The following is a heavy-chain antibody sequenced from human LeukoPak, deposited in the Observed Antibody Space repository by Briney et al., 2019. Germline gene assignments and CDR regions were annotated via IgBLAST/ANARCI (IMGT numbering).Heavy chain of an antibody. D-gene: IGHD4-23*01. V-gene: IGHV1-18*01. CDR2: ISAYNGNT. CDR1: GYTFTNYG. Sequence: ASVKVSCKASGYTFTNYGINWVRQAPGQGLEWMGWISAYNGNTHYAQNLQGRVTMTTDISTSTAYMEVRSLRSDDTAVYYCARDWADYGGNGGELDYWGQGTLVTVSS. CDR3: ARDWADYGGNGGELDY. J-gene: IGHJ4*02.